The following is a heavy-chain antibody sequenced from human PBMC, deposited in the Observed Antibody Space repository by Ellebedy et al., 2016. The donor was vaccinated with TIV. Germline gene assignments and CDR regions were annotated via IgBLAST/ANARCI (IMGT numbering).Heavy chain of an antibody. Sequence: GESLKISCAASGFTFSSYAMHWVRQAPGKGLEWVAVISYDGSNKYYADSVKGRFTISRDNSKNSLYLQMNSLRDEDTAVYYCAREDIVATISSMDVWGQGTTVTVSS. CDR1: GFTFSSYA. CDR3: AREDIVATISSMDV. V-gene: IGHV3-30-3*01. CDR2: ISYDGSNK. D-gene: IGHD5-12*01. J-gene: IGHJ6*02.